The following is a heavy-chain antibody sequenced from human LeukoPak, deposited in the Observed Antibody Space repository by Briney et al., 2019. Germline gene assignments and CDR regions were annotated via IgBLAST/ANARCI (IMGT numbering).Heavy chain of an antibody. CDR2: MSSSGSTI. D-gene: IGHD3-22*01. V-gene: IGHV3-11*01. CDR1: GFTFSDYY. Sequence: GGCLRLSCAASGFTFSDYYMSWIRQAPGKGLEWVSYMSSSGSTIYYADSVKGRFTISRDNAKNSLYLQMNSLRAEDTAVYYCARVQPHYYDSSGYPPDYWGQGTLVTLSS. J-gene: IGHJ4*02. CDR3: ARVQPHYYDSSGYPPDY.